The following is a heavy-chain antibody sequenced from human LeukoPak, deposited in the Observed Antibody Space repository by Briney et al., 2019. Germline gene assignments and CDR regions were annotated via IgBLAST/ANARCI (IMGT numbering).Heavy chain of an antibody. V-gene: IGHV4-39*01. D-gene: IGHD6-13*01. J-gene: IGHJ4*02. CDR1: GGSITRNY. CDR2: IYYSGST. Sequence: KPSETLSLTCTASGGSITRNYWNWIRQPPGKGLEWIGSIYYSGSTYYNPSLKSRVTISVDTSKNQFSLKLSSVTAADTAVYYCARARGIAAAGFDYWGQGTLVTVSS. CDR3: ARARGIAAAGFDY.